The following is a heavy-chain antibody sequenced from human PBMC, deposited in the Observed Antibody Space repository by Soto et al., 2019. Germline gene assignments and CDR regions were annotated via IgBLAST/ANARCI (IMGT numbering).Heavy chain of an antibody. V-gene: IGHV3-7*03. Sequence: LRLSCAASGFTFSSYWMSWVRQAPGKGLEWVANIKQDGSEKYYVDSVKGRFTISRDNAKNSLYLQMNSLRAEDTAVYYCARDSIAARPGGDFDYWGQGTLVTVSS. CDR3: ARDSIAARPGGDFDY. CDR1: GFTFSSYW. D-gene: IGHD6-6*01. J-gene: IGHJ4*02. CDR2: IKQDGSEK.